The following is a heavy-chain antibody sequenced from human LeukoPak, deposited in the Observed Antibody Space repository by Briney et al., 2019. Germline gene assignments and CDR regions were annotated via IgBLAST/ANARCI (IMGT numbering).Heavy chain of an antibody. D-gene: IGHD1-26*01. V-gene: IGHV4-34*01. CDR3: ARGGAVVGATTFHYFDY. J-gene: IGHJ4*02. CDR2: INHSGST. Sequence: SETLSLTCAVYGGSFSGYYWSWIRQPPGKGLEWIGEINHSGSTNYNPSLKSRVTISVDTSKNQFSLKLSSVTAADTAVYYCARGGAVVGATTFHYFDYWGQGTLVTVSS. CDR1: GGSFSGYY.